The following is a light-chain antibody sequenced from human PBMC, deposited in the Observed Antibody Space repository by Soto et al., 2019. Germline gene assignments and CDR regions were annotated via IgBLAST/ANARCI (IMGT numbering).Light chain of an antibody. Sequence: EIVLTQSPATLSLSPGERATLSCRASQSVSSSLAWYQQKPGQAPRLLIYDTFNRATDIPARFSGSGSGTEFTLTISSLEPEDFAVYYCQQRRNWPLTFGGGTKVEIK. CDR3: QQRRNWPLT. J-gene: IGKJ4*01. CDR2: DTF. V-gene: IGKV3-11*01. CDR1: QSVSSS.